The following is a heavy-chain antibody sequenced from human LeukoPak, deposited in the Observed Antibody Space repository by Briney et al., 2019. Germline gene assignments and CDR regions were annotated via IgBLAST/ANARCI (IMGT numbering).Heavy chain of an antibody. V-gene: IGHV4-31*03. J-gene: IGHJ4*02. CDR3: ARGRGSGSYSKN. CDR1: GGSISSGGYY. Sequence: PSQTLSLTCTVSGGSISSGGYYWSWLRQHPGKGLEWIGYIYYSGSTYYNPSLKSRVTISVDTSKNQFSLKLSSVTAADTAVYYCARGRGSGSYSKNWGQGTLVTVSS. CDR2: IYYSGST. D-gene: IGHD3-10*01.